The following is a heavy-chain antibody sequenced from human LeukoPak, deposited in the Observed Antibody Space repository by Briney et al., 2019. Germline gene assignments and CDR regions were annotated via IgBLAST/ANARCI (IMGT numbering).Heavy chain of an antibody. CDR2: IYHSGST. CDR3: AREGVVPAAPANYYYYYYMDV. V-gene: IGHV4-30-2*01. D-gene: IGHD2-2*01. J-gene: IGHJ6*03. Sequence: PSETLSLTCTVSGGSISSGGYYWSWIRQPPGKGLEWIGYIYHSGSTYYNPSLKSRVTISVDRSKNQFSLKLSSVTAADTAVYYCAREGVVPAAPANYYYYYYMDVWGKGTTVTVSS. CDR1: GGSISSGGYY.